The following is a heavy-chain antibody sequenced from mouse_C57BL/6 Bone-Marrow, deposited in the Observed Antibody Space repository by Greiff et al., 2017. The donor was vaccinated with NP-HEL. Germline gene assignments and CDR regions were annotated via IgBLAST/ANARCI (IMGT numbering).Heavy chain of an antibody. V-gene: IGHV1-47*01. J-gene: IGHJ4*01. Sequence: QVQLKQSGAELVKPGASVKMSCKASGYTFTTYPIEWMKQNHGKSLEWIGNFHPYNDDTKYNEKFKGKATLTVEKSSSTVYLELSRLTSDDSAVYYCARGDYDYDPYNYAMDYWGQGTSVTVSS. CDR2: FHPYNDDT. CDR3: ARGDYDYDPYNYAMDY. D-gene: IGHD2-4*01. CDR1: GYTFTTYP.